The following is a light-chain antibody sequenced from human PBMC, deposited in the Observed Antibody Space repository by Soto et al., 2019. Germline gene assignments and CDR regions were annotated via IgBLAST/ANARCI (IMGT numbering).Light chain of an antibody. Sequence: EIIMTQSPATVSVSPGEIATLSCRAGKSVSSNLAWYQQKPGQAPRLLIYDASTRATGIPDRFSASGSGTEFTLTISSLQSEDFAVYYCQQYDVWRTLGHGTKVDIK. CDR3: QQYDVWRT. V-gene: IGKV3-15*01. CDR1: KSVSSN. J-gene: IGKJ1*01. CDR2: DAS.